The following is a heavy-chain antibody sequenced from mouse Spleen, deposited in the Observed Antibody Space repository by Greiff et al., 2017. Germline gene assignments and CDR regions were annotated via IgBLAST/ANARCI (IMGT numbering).Heavy chain of an antibody. CDR1: GYSITSDYA. CDR2: TSYSGST. D-gene: IGHD2-14*01. J-gene: IGHJ1*01. Sequence: EVELVESGPGLVKPSQSLSLTCTVTGYSITSDYAWNWIRQFPGNKLEWMGYTSYSGSTSYNPSLKSRISITRDTSKNQFFLQLNSVTTEDTATYYCARSYRYDHWYFDVWGAGTTVTVSS. CDR3: ARSYRYDHWYFDV. V-gene: IGHV3-2*02.